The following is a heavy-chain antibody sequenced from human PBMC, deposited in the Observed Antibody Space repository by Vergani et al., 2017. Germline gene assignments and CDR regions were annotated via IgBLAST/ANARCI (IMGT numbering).Heavy chain of an antibody. J-gene: IGHJ6*03. CDR3: ARRGVVVPAATQYYYYYMDV. D-gene: IGHD2-2*01. CDR2: IYPGDSDT. Sequence: EVQLVPSGAEVKKPGESLKISCKGSGYSFTSYWIGWVRQMPGKGLDWMGVIYPGDSDTRYSPSFQGQVTISADKSISTAYLQWSSLKASDTAMYYCARRGVVVPAATQYYYYYMDVWGKGTTVTVSS. CDR1: GYSFTSYW. V-gene: IGHV5-51*01.